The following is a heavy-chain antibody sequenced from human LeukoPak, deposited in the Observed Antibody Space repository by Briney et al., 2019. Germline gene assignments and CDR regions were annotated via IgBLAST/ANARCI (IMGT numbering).Heavy chain of an antibody. Sequence: ASVKVSCKASGYTFTSYYMHWVRRAPGQGLEWMGIINPSGGSTSYAQKFQGRVTMTRDTSTSTVYMELSSLRSEDTAVYYCARVVWQLRAFDIWGQGTMVTVSS. D-gene: IGHD6-13*01. CDR1: GYTFTSYY. CDR2: INPSGGST. CDR3: ARVVWQLRAFDI. V-gene: IGHV1-46*01. J-gene: IGHJ3*02.